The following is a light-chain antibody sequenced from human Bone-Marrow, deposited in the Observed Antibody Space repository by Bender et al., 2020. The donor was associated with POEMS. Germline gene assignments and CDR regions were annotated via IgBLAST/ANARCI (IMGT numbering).Light chain of an antibody. J-gene: IGLJ3*02. CDR1: SSNFGNNA. Sequence: QSVLTQPPSASGTPGQSVTISCSGTSSNFGNNAANWYPHVPGTAPKHLIYSKNQRPSAGPDRFSASTSGTSASLATSCLHSDDEADYYCSSWDDSLNGWVFGGGTKLTVL. CDR2: SKN. V-gene: IGLV1-44*01. CDR3: SSWDDSLNGWV.